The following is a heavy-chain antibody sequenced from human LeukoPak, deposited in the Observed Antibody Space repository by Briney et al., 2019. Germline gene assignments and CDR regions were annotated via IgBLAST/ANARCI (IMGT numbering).Heavy chain of an antibody. CDR1: GGSICSGSYY. J-gene: IGHJ3*02. CDR3: ARGVPGIAARPYHDAFDI. V-gene: IGHV4-61*02. CDR2: IYTSGST. Sequence: SQTLSLTCTVSGGSICSGSYYWSWIRQPAGKGLEWIGRIYTSGSTNYNPSLKSRVTISVDTSKNQFSLKLSSVTAADTAVYYCARGVPGIAARPYHDAFDIWGQGTMVTVSS. D-gene: IGHD6-6*01.